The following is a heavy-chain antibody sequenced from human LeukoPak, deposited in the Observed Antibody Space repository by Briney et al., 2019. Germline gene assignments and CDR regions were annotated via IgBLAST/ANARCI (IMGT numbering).Heavy chain of an antibody. CDR2: INHSGST. Sequence: SETLSLTCAVYGGSFSGYYWSWIRQPPGKGLEWIGEINHSGSTNYNPSLKSRVTISVDTSKNQFSLKLSSVTAADTAVYYCARGDYYDSSGYPTNYWYFDLWGRGTLVTVSS. J-gene: IGHJ2*01. D-gene: IGHD3-22*01. V-gene: IGHV4-34*01. CDR1: GGSFSGYY. CDR3: ARGDYYDSSGYPTNYWYFDL.